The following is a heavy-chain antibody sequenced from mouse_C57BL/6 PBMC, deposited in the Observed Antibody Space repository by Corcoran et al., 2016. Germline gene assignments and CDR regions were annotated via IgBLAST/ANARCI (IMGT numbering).Heavy chain of an antibody. Sequence: QIQLVQSGPELKKPGETVKISCKASGYTFTTYGMSWVKQAPGKGLKWMGWINTYSGVPTYADDFKGRFAFSLETSASTAYLQINNLKNEDTATYFCARGGPPYAMDYWGQGTSVTVSS. V-gene: IGHV9-3*01. J-gene: IGHJ4*01. CDR1: GYTFTTYG. CDR3: ARGGPPYAMDY. CDR2: INTYSGVP.